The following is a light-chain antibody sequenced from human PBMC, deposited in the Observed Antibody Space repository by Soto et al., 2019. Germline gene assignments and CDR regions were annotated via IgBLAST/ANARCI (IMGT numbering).Light chain of an antibody. CDR1: QSINNW. Sequence: DIQMTQSPSTLSASVGDRVTITCRASQSINNWLAWYQQKPGKAPKLLISKASNLKSGVPSRFIGTGSGTEFTLTISSLQPDDFASYYCQQYDSYHFTFGGGTKVAI. V-gene: IGKV1-5*03. CDR2: KAS. J-gene: IGKJ4*01. CDR3: QQYDSYHFT.